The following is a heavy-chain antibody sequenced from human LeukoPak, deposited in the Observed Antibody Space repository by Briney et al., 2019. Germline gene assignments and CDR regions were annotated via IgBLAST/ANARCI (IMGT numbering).Heavy chain of an antibody. CDR3: ARQESRNYYYEGLDY. CDR2: ICGSGGRP. Sequence: PGGSLRLSPAASGFTFSSDGIGCVRQGPGEGLWCVSAICGSGGRPYYADSVKVRFTISRDNSKNTVYLQMNSLRPDVTAIYFCARQESRNYYYEGLDYWGQGTLVTVSS. CDR1: GFTFSSDG. V-gene: IGHV3-23*01. J-gene: IGHJ4*02. D-gene: IGHD3-22*01.